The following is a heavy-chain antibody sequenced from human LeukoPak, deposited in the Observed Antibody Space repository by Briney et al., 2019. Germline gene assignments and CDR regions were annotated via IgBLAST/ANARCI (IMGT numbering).Heavy chain of an antibody. Sequence: GGPLRLSCAASGFTFGSYAMTWVRQAPGKGLEWISAISGSAYSTSYADSVKGRFTISRDNSKNTLYLQMNSLRAEDTAVYYCARNSSGFKLGDAFDIWGQGTMVTVSS. D-gene: IGHD3-22*01. CDR2: ISGSAYST. V-gene: IGHV3-23*01. CDR3: ARNSSGFKLGDAFDI. CDR1: GFTFGSYA. J-gene: IGHJ3*02.